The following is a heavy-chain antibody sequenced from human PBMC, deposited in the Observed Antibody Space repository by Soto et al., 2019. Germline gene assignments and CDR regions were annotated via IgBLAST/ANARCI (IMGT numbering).Heavy chain of an antibody. J-gene: IGHJ2*01. CDR1: GGTFSSYA. V-gene: IGHV1-69*12. D-gene: IGHD1-26*01. Sequence: QVQLVQSGAEVKKPGSSVKVSCKASGGTFSSYAISWVRQAPGQGLEWMGGIIPIFGTANYAQKFQGRVTITADESTRTAYMERSSLRSEDTAVYSWARGGWELPIGYWYFDLGGRGTLVPVSS. CDR2: IIPIFGTA. CDR3: ARGGWELPIGYWYFDL.